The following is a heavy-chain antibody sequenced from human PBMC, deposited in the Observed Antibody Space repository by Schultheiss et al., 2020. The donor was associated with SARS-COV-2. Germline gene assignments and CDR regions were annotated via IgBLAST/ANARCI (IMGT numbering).Heavy chain of an antibody. J-gene: IGHJ6*02. V-gene: IGHV4-4*02. CDR3: ARGKIWPKYYYYGMDV. Sequence: SETLSLTCAVSGGSISSSNWWSWVRQPPGKWLEWIGEINHSGSTNYNPSLKSRVTISVDTSKNQFSLKLSSVTAADTAVYYCARGKIWPKYYYYGMDVWGQGTLVTVSS. CDR1: GGSISSSNW. D-gene: IGHD5-24*01. CDR2: INHSGST.